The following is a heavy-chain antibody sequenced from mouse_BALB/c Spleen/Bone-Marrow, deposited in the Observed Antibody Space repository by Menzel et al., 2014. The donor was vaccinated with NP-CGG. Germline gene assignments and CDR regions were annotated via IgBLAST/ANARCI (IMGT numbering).Heavy chain of an antibody. J-gene: IGHJ2*01. CDR3: ARGGNYRFDY. CDR2: IYPGDGDT. V-gene: IGHV1-82*01. D-gene: IGHD2-1*01. Sequence: VQLQESGPELVKPGASVKISCKASGYAFSSSWMNWVEQRPGQGLEWIGRIYPGDGDTNYNGKFKGKATLTADKSSSTAYMQLSSLTSVDSAVYFCARGGNYRFDYWGQGTTLTVSS. CDR1: GYAFSSSW.